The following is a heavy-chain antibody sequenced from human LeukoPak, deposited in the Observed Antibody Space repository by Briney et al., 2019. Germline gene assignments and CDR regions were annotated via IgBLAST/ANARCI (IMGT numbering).Heavy chain of an antibody. V-gene: IGHV4-59*08. CDR2: IYDSGTT. CDR3: ARHSYLNGCFGY. D-gene: IGHD4/OR15-4a*01. CDR1: SDSIGTYF. J-gene: IGHJ4*02. Sequence: SETLSLTCTVSSDSIGTYFWHWIRQSPGKGLEWMGYIYDSGTTAYNPSLKRRVTMSVDRSTNQFSLKLTSVTAADTAVYYCARHSYLNGCFGYWGQGTLVTVSS.